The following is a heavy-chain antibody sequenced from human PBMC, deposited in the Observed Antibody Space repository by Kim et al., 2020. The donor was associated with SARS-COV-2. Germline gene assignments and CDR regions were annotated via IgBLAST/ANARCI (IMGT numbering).Heavy chain of an antibody. Sequence: GGSLRLSCAASGFTFSSYAMSWVRQAPGKGLEWVSAISGSGGSTYYADSVKGRFTISRDNSKNTLYLQMNSLRAEDTAVYYCAKAFRFGELLPPGFDYWGQGTLVTVSS. CDR2: ISGSGGST. CDR3: AKAFRFGELLPPGFDY. CDR1: GFTFSSYA. D-gene: IGHD3-10*01. J-gene: IGHJ4*02. V-gene: IGHV3-23*01.